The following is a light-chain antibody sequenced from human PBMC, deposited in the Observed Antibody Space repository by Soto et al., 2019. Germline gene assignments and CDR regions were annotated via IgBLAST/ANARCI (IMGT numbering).Light chain of an antibody. J-gene: IGLJ1*01. CDR2: DVS. V-gene: IGLV2-14*03. CDR3: SSYTSSSALVV. Sequence: QSALTQPASVSGSPGQSITISCTGTSSDIGRYTYVSWYQQHPGKAPKLIIYDVSDRPSGVSNRFSGSKSGNTASLTISGLQTEDDADYYCSSYTSSSALVVFGTGTKVTVL. CDR1: SSDIGRYTY.